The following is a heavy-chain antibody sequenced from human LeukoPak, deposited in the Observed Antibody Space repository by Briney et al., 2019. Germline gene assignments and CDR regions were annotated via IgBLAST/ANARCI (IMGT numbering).Heavy chain of an antibody. CDR1: GGSISSSSYY. CDR3: ARKGGYCSSTSCLAPFDY. CDR2: IYYSGST. V-gene: IGHV4-39*01. D-gene: IGHD2-2*01. J-gene: IGHJ4*02. Sequence: SETLSLTCTVSGGSISSSSYYWGWIRQPPGKGLEWIGSIYYSGSTYYNPSLKSRVTISVDTSKNQFSLKLSSVTAADTAVYYCARKGGYCSSTSCLAPFDYWGQGTLVTVSS.